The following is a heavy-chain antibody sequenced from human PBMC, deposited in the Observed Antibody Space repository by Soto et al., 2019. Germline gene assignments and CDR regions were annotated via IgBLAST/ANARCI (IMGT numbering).Heavy chain of an antibody. J-gene: IGHJ1*01. CDR1: RCTLSNSRVG. CDR2: IYWDDVK. D-gene: IGHD3-10*01. Sequence: TQSRTRACPFARCTLSNSRVGVGWNRQPPGKALEWLGIIYWDDVKWCSPSLKTRLTLTKDTSKNQVVLIMTNMDPVDTATYFCAHSDGFGDYFQHWGQGTLVTVSS. CDR3: AHSDGFGDYFQH. V-gene: IGHV2-5*02.